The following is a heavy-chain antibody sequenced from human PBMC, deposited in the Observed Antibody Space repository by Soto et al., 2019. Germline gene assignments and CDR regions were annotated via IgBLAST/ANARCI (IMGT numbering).Heavy chain of an antibody. J-gene: IGHJ1*01. CDR2: ISSSGSTI. Sequence: GGSLRLSCAASGFTFSSYEMNWVRQAPGKGLEWVSYISSSGSTIYYADSVKGRFTISRDNAKNSLYLQMNSLRAEDTAVYYCARVGDYYDSSGSSGDFQHWGQGTLVTVSS. CDR3: ARVGDYYDSSGSSGDFQH. V-gene: IGHV3-48*03. D-gene: IGHD3-22*01. CDR1: GFTFSSYE.